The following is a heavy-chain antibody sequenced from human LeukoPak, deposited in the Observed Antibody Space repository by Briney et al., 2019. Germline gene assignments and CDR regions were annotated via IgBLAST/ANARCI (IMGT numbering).Heavy chain of an antibody. CDR3: ATSYDFWSGYRRDYFDY. D-gene: IGHD3-3*01. V-gene: IGHV1-69*05. CDR2: IIPIFGTA. J-gene: IGHJ4*02. Sequence: SVKVSCKASGGTFSSYAISWVRQAPGQGLEWMGGIIPIFGTANYAQKFQGRVTITTDESTSTAYMELSSLRSEDTAVYSCATSYDFWSGYRRDYFDYWGQGTLVTVSS. CDR1: GGTFSSYA.